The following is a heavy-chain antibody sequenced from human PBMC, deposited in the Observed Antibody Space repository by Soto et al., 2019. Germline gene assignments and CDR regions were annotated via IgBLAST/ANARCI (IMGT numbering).Heavy chain of an antibody. CDR3: ARYSLCGGNCPAYY. Sequence: PGGSLRLSCAASGFTFSSYAMHWVRQAAGKGLEYVSGISSDGGRTYYANSVKGRFTISRDNSKNTVYLQMGSLRTEDMAVYYCARYSLCGGNCPAYYWGQGTLVTVSS. V-gene: IGHV3-64*01. D-gene: IGHD2-21*01. CDR1: GFTFSSYA. CDR2: ISSDGGRT. J-gene: IGHJ4*02.